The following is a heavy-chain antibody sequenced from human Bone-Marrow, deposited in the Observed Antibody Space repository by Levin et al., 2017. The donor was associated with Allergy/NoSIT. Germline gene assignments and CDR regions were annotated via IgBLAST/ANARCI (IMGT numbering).Heavy chain of an antibody. D-gene: IGHD3-22*01. CDR2: IIPIFGTA. J-gene: IGHJ3*02. Sequence: SVKVSCKASGGTFSSYAISWVRQAPGQGLEWMGGIIPIFGTANYAQKFQGRVTITADKSTSTAYMELSSLRSEDTAVYYCAKISPYYYDSSGSPVGAFDIWGQGTMVTVSS. V-gene: IGHV1-69*06. CDR3: AKISPYYYDSSGSPVGAFDI. CDR1: GGTFSSYA.